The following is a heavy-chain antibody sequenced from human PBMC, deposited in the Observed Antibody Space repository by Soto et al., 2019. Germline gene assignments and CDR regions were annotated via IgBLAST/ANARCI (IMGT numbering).Heavy chain of an antibody. Sequence: SETLSLTCTVSGGSITSSSYYWGWIREPAGKGLGLVGGIYYSGRTYYTPSFKGRVTISIDTSKSKCSLKLSSVTAADTAVYYCARHHEVTTHAPSDYWGQGTLVTVSS. V-gene: IGHV4-39*01. CDR2: IYYSGRT. J-gene: IGHJ4*02. D-gene: IGHD4-17*01. CDR1: GGSITSSSYY. CDR3: ARHHEVTTHAPSDY.